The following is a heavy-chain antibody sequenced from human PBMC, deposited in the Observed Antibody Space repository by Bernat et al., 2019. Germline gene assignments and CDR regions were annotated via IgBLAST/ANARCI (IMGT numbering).Heavy chain of an antibody. CDR2: ISGSGGST. J-gene: IGHJ6*02. CDR1: GFTFSSYA. V-gene: IGHV3-23*01. Sequence: EVQLLESGGGLVQPGGSLRLSCAASGFTFSSYAMSWVRQAPGKGLEWVSAISGSGGSTYYADSVKGRFTISRDNSKNTLYLQMNSLRAEDTAVYYCAILPSITMVRGRYYYYGMDVWGQGTTVTVSS. CDR3: AILPSITMVRGRYYYYGMDV. D-gene: IGHD3-10*01.